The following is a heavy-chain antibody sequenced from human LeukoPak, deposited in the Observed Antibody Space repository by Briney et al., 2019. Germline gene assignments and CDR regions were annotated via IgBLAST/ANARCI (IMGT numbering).Heavy chain of an antibody. CDR1: GYSISSGYY. V-gene: IGHV4-38-2*02. D-gene: IGHD3-10*01. Sequence: PSETLSLTCSVSGYSISSGYYWGWIRQPPGKGLEWIGVVYRTGNVYYNPSLKSRVTISIDTSKNQFSLNLTSVTAADTAVYFCAKARGYGSGYFEYWGQGILVPVSS. CDR3: AKARGYGSGYFEY. J-gene: IGHJ4*02. CDR2: VYRTGNV.